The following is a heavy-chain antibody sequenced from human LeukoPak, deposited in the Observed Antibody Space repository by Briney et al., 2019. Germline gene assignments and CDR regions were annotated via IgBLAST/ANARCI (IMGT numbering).Heavy chain of an antibody. CDR1: GFTVSSNY. V-gene: IGHV3-53*01. D-gene: IGHD6-13*01. CDR2: IYSGGST. J-gene: IGHJ4*02. Sequence: QPGGSLRLSCAASGFTVSSNYMSWVRQAPGKGLEWVSVIYSGGSTYYADSVKGRFTISRDNSKNTLYLQMNSLRAEDTAVYYCASVPIAAAGLVDYWGQGTLVTVSS. CDR3: ASVPIAAAGLVDY.